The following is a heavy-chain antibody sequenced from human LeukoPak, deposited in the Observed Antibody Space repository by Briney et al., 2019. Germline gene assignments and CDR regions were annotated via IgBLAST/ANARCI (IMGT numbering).Heavy chain of an antibody. Sequence: SGTLSLTCAVSGGSISSSNWWSWVRQPPGKGLEWIGEIYHSGSTNYNPSLKSRVTISVDKSKNQFSLKLSSVTAADTAVYYCARYYYGSGSYYTLWGQGTLVTVSS. CDR1: GGSISSSNW. V-gene: IGHV4-4*02. CDR2: IYHSGST. D-gene: IGHD3-10*01. CDR3: ARYYYGSGSYYTL. J-gene: IGHJ4*02.